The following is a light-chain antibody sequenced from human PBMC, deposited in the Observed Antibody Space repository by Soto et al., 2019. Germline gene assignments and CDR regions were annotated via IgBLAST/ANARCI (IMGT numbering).Light chain of an antibody. V-gene: IGKV3-20*01. CDR1: QSVSSSY. CDR3: REYYNSWPFT. J-gene: IGKJ4*01. Sequence: EIVLTQSPGTLSLSPGERATLSCRASQSVSSSYLGWYHQKAGQAPRLLIDGASSRATGIPDRFSGSGSGTDFILTISSRVPAEYAVYYYREYYNSWPFTFGEGTKVDIK. CDR2: GAS.